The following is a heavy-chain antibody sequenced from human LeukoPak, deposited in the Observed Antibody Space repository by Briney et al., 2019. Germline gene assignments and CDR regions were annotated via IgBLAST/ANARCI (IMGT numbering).Heavy chain of an antibody. CDR3: ARDSPIAV. CDR2: INTDGFST. Sequence: GGSLRLSCAASAFTFSTYWMHWVRQAPGKGLVWVSRINTDGFSTGYADSVKGRFTISRDNTKNTLYLQMNSLRAEDTAVYYCARDSPIAVWGQGTLVTVSS. D-gene: IGHD6-19*01. J-gene: IGHJ4*02. CDR1: AFTFSTYW. V-gene: IGHV3-74*01.